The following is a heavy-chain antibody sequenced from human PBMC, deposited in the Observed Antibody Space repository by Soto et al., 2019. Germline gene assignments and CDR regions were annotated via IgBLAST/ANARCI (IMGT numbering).Heavy chain of an antibody. CDR2: TYYSSKWYN. CDR3: ASGTLFIGSMDV. CDR1: VDSVSSNSAA. J-gene: IGHJ6*02. V-gene: IGHV6-1*01. D-gene: IGHD6-13*01. Sequence: PSQTLSLTCAISVDSVSSNSAAWNWIMQSPSRGLEWLGRTYYSSKWYNDYAVSVKSRITINPDTSKNQFSLQLNSVTPEDTAVYYCASGTLFIGSMDVWGQGTTVTVS.